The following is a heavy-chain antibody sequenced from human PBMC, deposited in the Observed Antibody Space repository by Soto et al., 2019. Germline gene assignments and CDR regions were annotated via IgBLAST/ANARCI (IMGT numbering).Heavy chain of an antibody. CDR1: GGSISSYY. Sequence: SETLSLTCTVSGGSISSYYWSWIRQPPGKGLEWIGYIYYSGSTNYNPSLKSRVTISVDTSKNQFSLKLSSVTAADTAVYYCARVAAAGPYYYGMDVWGQGTTVTVSS. J-gene: IGHJ6*02. D-gene: IGHD6-13*01. CDR3: ARVAAAGPYYYGMDV. V-gene: IGHV4-59*01. CDR2: IYYSGST.